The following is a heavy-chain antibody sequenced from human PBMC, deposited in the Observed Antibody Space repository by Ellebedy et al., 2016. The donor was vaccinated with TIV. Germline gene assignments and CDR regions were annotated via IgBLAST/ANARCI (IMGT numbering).Heavy chain of an antibody. CDR3: ARHENDPRLWFGDQDDYYYGMDV. Sequence: GESLKISCKGSGYTFTTYWIAWVRQMPGKGLEWMGIIYPGDSNTRYNPSFQGQVTISADKSISTAYLQWSSLKASDTAMYYCARHENDPRLWFGDQDDYYYGMDVWGQGTTVTVSS. D-gene: IGHD3-10*01. CDR1: GYTFTTYW. V-gene: IGHV5-51*01. J-gene: IGHJ6*02. CDR2: IYPGDSNT.